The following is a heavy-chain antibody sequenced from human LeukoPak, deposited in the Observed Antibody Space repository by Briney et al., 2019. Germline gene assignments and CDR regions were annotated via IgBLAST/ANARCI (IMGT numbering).Heavy chain of an antibody. CDR2: ISTNSKTI. CDR3: ATYFDSTGYFEEAYDT. V-gene: IGHV3-48*01. Sequence: GGSLRLSCAASGFTFSRYSMNWVRQAPGKGLERVAYISTNSKTIYSGDSVKGRFSISRDNDKNLLYLQMDSLRVEDTAVYHCATYFDSTGYFEEAYDTWGQGTLVTVSA. D-gene: IGHD3-22*01. J-gene: IGHJ4*03. CDR1: GFTFSRYS.